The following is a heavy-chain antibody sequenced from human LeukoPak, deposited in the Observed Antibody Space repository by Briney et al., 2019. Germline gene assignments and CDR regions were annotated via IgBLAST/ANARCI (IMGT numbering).Heavy chain of an antibody. J-gene: IGHJ4*02. CDR1: GGSMRNYY. D-gene: IGHD1-26*01. CDR2: VYHTGST. Sequence: SETLSLSCTVSGGSMRNYYWTRIRQTPGKGLEWIGYVYHTGSTSYNPSIKSRVTISLDTSKNQFSLRLSSVAAADTAVYYCTRQVGGSRFPDWGQGTLVTVSS. CDR3: TRQVGGSRFPD. V-gene: IGHV4-59*08.